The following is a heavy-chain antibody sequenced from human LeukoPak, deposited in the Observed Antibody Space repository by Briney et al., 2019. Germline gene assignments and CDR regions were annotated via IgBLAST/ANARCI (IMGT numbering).Heavy chain of an antibody. CDR3: ARVYYSRSYDYWYFDL. CDR1: GGSFSGYY. D-gene: IGHD6-13*01. V-gene: IGHV4-34*01. J-gene: IGHJ2*01. CDR2: INHSGST. Sequence: SETLSLTCAVYGGSFSGYYWSWIRQPPGKGLEWIGEINHSGSTNYNPSLKSRVTISVDTSKNQFSLKLSSVTAADAAVYYCARVYYSRSYDYWYFDLWGRGTLVTVSS.